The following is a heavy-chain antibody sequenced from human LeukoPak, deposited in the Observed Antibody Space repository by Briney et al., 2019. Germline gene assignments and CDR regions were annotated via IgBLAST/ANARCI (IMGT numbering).Heavy chain of an antibody. CDR3: ARDDVDGDYVQH. D-gene: IGHD5-24*01. J-gene: IGHJ1*01. CDR1: GFTFSSYS. V-gene: IGHV3-48*01. CDR2: ISSSSVI. Sequence: GGSLRLSCAASGFTFSSYSMNWVRQAPGKGLEWVSYISSSSVIYYGDSVKGRFTISRDNAKNSLYLQMNSLRAEDTAVYYCARDDVDGDYVQHWGQGTLVTVSS.